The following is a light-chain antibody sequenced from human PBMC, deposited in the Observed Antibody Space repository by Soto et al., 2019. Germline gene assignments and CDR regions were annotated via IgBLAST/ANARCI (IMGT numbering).Light chain of an antibody. Sequence: DIQMTQAPSSLSASVGDRVTINCRASQGTSNYLAWYQQKPGKVPKLLIYAASTLQSGVPSRFSGSGSGTDFTLTISTLRPEDVATYYCQRYNSATATFGGGTKVEIK. CDR1: QGTSNY. J-gene: IGKJ4*01. CDR3: QRYNSATAT. CDR2: AAS. V-gene: IGKV1-27*01.